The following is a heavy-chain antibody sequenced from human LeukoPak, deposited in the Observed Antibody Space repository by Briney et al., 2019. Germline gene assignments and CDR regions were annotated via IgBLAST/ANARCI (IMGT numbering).Heavy chain of an antibody. CDR3: ARDWGVIAVANH. CDR2: INPNSGGT. CDR1: GYTFTGYY. V-gene: IGHV1-2*02. D-gene: IGHD3-10*01. J-gene: IGHJ5*02. Sequence: ASVKVSCKASGYTFTGYYMHWVRQAPGQGLEWMGWINPNSGGTNYAQKFQGRVTMTRDTSISTAYMELSRLRSDDTAVYYCARDWGVIAVANHWVQATLVTVSS.